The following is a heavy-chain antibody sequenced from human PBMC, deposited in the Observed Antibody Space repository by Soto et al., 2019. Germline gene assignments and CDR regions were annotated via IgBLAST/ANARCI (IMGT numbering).Heavy chain of an antibody. CDR3: ARDRGSSWPNALGHYYGMDV. CDR1: GGSISSSSYY. D-gene: IGHD6-13*01. Sequence: PSETLSLTWTVLGGSISSSSYYRSWIRQPPGKGLEWIGYIYYSGSTNYNPSLKSRVTISVDTSKNQFSLKLSSVTAADTAVYYCARDRGSSWPNALGHYYGMDVWGQGTTVTVSS. CDR2: IYYSGST. V-gene: IGHV4-61*01. J-gene: IGHJ6*02.